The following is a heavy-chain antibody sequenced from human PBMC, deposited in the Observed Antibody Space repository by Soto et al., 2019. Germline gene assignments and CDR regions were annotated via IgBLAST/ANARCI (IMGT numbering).Heavy chain of an antibody. J-gene: IGHJ4*02. Sequence: SETLSLTCSVSGGSISSGYYYWSWIRQPPGKGLEWIGNIYYSGNTYYNPSLKSRVTMSVDTSKNQFSLKLSSVTAADTAVYYCARGGSGYRFDYWGQGTLVTVSS. D-gene: IGHD3-22*01. V-gene: IGHV4-30-4*01. CDR2: IYYSGNT. CDR1: GGSISSGYYY. CDR3: ARGGSGYRFDY.